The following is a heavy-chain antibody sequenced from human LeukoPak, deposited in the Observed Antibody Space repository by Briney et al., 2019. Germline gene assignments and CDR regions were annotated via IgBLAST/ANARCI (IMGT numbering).Heavy chain of an antibody. Sequence: PWETLSLTCTVSGGSISSYYWSWIRQPPGKGLEWIGYIYYSGSTNYNPSLKSRVTISVDTSKNQFSLKLSSVTAADTAVYYCAGEDDSYDYWGQGTLVTVSS. CDR3: AGEDDSYDY. J-gene: IGHJ4*02. V-gene: IGHV4-59*08. D-gene: IGHD5-18*01. CDR1: GGSISSYY. CDR2: IYYSGST.